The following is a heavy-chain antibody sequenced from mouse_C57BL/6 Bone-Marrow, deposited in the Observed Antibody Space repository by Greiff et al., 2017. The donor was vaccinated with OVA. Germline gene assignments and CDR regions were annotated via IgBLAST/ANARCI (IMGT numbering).Heavy chain of an antibody. D-gene: IGHD2-3*01. Sequence: EVKVVESGGGLVQSGRSLRLSCATSGFTFSDFYMEWVRQAPGKGLEWIAASRNKANDYTTEYSASVKGRFIVSRDTSQSILYLQMNALRAEDTAIYYCAGDNDGYSYAMDYWGQGTSVTVSS. CDR1: GFTFSDFY. J-gene: IGHJ4*01. CDR3: AGDNDGYSYAMDY. V-gene: IGHV7-1*01. CDR2: SRNKANDYTT.